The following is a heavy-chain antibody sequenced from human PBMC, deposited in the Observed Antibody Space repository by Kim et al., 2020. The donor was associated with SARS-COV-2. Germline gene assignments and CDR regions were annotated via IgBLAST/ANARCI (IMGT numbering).Heavy chain of an antibody. CDR2: SRNKANSYTT. J-gene: IGHJ4*02. V-gene: IGHV3-72*01. D-gene: IGHD3-22*01. CDR3: ARGHLSSDWRTLDD. Sequence: LSLTCAASGFAFSDHYMDWVRQAPGKGLEWLVRSRNKANSYTTEYAASVKGRFTISRDDSKNSLYLQMNSLKTEDTAVYYCARGHLSSDWRTLDDWGQGTLVTVSS. CDR1: GFAFSDHY.